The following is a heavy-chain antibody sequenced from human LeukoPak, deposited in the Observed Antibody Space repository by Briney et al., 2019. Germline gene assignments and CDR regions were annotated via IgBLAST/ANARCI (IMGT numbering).Heavy chain of an antibody. CDR3: AREPWGSRYYLDY. Sequence: GGSLRLSCVGSGFTFSSYSMSWVRQAPGKELESVSYISSGGSTTYYADSVKGRFTISRDNAKNSLYLQVNSLRADDTAVYYCAREPWGSRYYLDYWGQGTLVTVSS. J-gene: IGHJ4*02. D-gene: IGHD7-27*01. CDR1: GFTFSSYS. V-gene: IGHV3-48*04. CDR2: ISSGGSTT.